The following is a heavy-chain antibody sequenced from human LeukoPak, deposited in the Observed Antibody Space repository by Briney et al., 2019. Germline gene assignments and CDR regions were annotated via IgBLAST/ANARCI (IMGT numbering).Heavy chain of an antibody. J-gene: IGHJ6*02. CDR2: ISSSSSYI. CDR3: ARDRGSGSYYGYYYYYGMDV. D-gene: IGHD3-10*01. CDR1: GFTFSSYS. Sequence: GGSLRLSCAASGFTFSSYSMNWVRQAPGEGLEWVSSISSSSSYIYYADSVKGRFTISRDNAKNSLYLQMNSLRAEDTAVYYCARDRGSGSYYGYYYYYGMDVWGQGTTVTVSS. V-gene: IGHV3-21*01.